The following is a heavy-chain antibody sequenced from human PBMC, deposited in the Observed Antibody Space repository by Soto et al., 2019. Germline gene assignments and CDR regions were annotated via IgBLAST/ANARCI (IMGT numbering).Heavy chain of an antibody. CDR3: ASNKYGGKDY. D-gene: IGHD2-15*01. J-gene: IGHJ4*01. CDR2: TYYRSKWYN. Sequence: PSQTLSLTCAISGDSVSSNSAAWNWIRQSPSRGLEWLGRTYYRSKWYNDYAVSVKSRITINPDTSKNTLYLQMNSLRAEDTAVYYCASNKYGGKDYWGQGTLVTVSS. V-gene: IGHV6-1*01. CDR1: GDSVSSNSAA.